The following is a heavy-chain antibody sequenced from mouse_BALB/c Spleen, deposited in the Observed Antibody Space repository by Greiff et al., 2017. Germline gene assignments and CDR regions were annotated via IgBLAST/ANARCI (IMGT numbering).Heavy chain of an antibody. CDR1: GYAFTNYL. CDR2: INPGSGGT. V-gene: IGHV1-54*01. J-gene: IGHJ2*01. CDR3: ARDDGRGYFDY. D-gene: IGHD2-3*01. Sequence: QVQLKESGAELVRPGTSVKVSCKASGYAFTNYLIEWVKQRPGQGLEWIGVINPGSGGTNYNEKFKGKATLTADKSSSTAYMQLSSLTSDDSAVYFCARDDGRGYFDYWGQGTTLTVSS.